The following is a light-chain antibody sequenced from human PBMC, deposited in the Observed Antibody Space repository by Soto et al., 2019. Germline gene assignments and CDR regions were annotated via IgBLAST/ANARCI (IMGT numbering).Light chain of an antibody. CDR3: QQDGGSPIT. V-gene: IGKV3-20*01. Sequence: EIVWPNSPGTRSLSPGERATLYCRGSQSVRNNYLAWYQQKPGQSPRLLIYGASNRAIGIPDRFSGSGSATDFTLTISRLEPEDFAVYFSQQDGGSPITFGQGTRLENK. CDR2: GAS. J-gene: IGKJ5*01. CDR1: QSVRNNY.